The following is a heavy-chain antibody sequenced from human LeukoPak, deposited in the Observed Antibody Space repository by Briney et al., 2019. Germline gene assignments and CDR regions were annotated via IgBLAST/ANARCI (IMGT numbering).Heavy chain of an antibody. J-gene: IGHJ3*02. CDR1: GFIFSSYT. Sequence: PGGSLRLSCAASGFIFSSYTINWVRQAPGKGLEWVSSISGSSTDTYYADSVKGRFTISRDNAKSSVYLQMNSLRAEDTAVYYCARDRSYVGFDIWGQGTMVTVSS. D-gene: IGHD1-26*01. CDR3: ARDRSYVGFDI. V-gene: IGHV3-21*01. CDR2: ISGSSTDT.